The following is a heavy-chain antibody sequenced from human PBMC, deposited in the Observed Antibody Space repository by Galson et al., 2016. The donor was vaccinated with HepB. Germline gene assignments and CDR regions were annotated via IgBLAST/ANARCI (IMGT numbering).Heavy chain of an antibody. CDR2: VFLTGTT. CDR3: ARDGGLVCSGSRCHFQGFEY. CDR1: GAGDAISHSTW. V-gene: IGHV4-4*02. D-gene: IGHD2-15*01. Sequence: SETLSLTCAVSGAGDAISHSTWWSWFRQPPGKGLEWIGEVFLTGTTDYNTSLKSRVTIWIDKPKSQLSIQLTSVTAADTAVYYCARDGGLVCSGSRCHFQGFEYWVPGALVTVSS. J-gene: IGHJ4*02.